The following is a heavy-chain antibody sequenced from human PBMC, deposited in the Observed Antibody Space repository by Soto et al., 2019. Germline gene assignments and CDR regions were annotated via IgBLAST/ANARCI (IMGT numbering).Heavy chain of an antibody. D-gene: IGHD2-2*01. Sequence: PGESLRISCTGAGYSSTSYRIVWVRQLPGKGLEWMGIIYPGDSDTRDSPSFHGQVTISAGKSISTAYLQWSSLKASDTAMYYCARQGRAPRAPVVDYWGQGTLVTASS. CDR3: ARQGRAPRAPVVDY. V-gene: IGHV5-51*01. CDR1: GYSSTSYR. J-gene: IGHJ4*02. CDR2: IYPGDSDT.